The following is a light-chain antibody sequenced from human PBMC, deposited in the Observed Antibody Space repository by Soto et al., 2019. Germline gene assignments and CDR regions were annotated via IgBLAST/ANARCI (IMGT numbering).Light chain of an antibody. CDR1: QDIRYS. V-gene: IGKV1-17*01. CDR2: GAS. Sequence: DIHMTQSPSSLSASVGDRVTITCRASQDIRYSLGWFQQKPGKAPKRLVYGASNLENGVPPRFSGSRSGTEFTLTISGLQPEDFASYYCLQQSSYPFSFGPGTKVDI. J-gene: IGKJ3*01. CDR3: LQQSSYPFS.